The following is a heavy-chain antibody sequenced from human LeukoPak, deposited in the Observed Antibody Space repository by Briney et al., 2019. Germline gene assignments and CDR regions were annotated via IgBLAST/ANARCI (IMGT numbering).Heavy chain of an antibody. CDR1: GFTFSSYA. D-gene: IGHD6-19*01. V-gene: IGHV3-30*04. Sequence: GGSLRLSCAASGFTFSSYAMHWVRQAPGKGLEWVAVISYDGSNKYYADSVKGRFTISRDNSKNTLYLQMNSLRAEDTAVYYCAREPPGGIAVAAYFDYWGQGTLVTLSS. J-gene: IGHJ4*02. CDR2: ISYDGSNK. CDR3: AREPPGGIAVAAYFDY.